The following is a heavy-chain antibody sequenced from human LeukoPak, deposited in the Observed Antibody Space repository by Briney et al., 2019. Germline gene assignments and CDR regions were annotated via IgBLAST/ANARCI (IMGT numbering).Heavy chain of an antibody. CDR1: EFTFSNYA. CDR2: ISYDGNNK. Sequence: PGRSLRLSCAASEFTFSNYAMHWVRQAPGKGLEWVAVISYDGNNKYYADSVKGRFTISRDNSKNTLYLQMNSLRAEDTAVYDCARDLSGSYSFDYWGQGTLVTVSS. J-gene: IGHJ4*02. D-gene: IGHD1-26*01. CDR3: ARDLSGSYSFDY. V-gene: IGHV3-30-3*01.